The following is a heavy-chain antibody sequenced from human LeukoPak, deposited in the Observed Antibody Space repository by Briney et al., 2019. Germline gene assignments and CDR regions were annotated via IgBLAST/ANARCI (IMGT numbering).Heavy chain of an antibody. D-gene: IGHD3-22*01. CDR2: ISSSSSTI. CDR1: GFTFSSYS. Sequence: GGSLRLSRAASGFTFSSYSMNWVRQAPGKGLEWVSYISSSSSTIYYADSVKGRFTISRDNAKNSLYLQMNSLRAEDTAVYYCARVIYYYDSSGYYQSEYYFDYWGQGTLVTVSS. V-gene: IGHV3-48*01. CDR3: ARVIYYYDSSGYYQSEYYFDY. J-gene: IGHJ4*02.